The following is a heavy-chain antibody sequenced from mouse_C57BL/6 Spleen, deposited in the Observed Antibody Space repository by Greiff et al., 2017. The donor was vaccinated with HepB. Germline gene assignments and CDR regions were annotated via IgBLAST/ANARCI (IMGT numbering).Heavy chain of an antibody. V-gene: IGHV15-2*01. CDR3: ARPGDGYPFAY. CDR1: DSEVFPIAY. D-gene: IGHD2-3*01. J-gene: IGHJ3*01. Sequence: QVQLQQSGSELRSPGSSVKLSCKDFDSEVFPIAYMSWVRQKPGHGFEWIGGILPSIGRTIYGEKCEDKATLDADTLSNTAYLELNSLTSEDSAIYYCARPGDGYPFAYWGQGTLVTVSA. CDR2: ILPSIGRT.